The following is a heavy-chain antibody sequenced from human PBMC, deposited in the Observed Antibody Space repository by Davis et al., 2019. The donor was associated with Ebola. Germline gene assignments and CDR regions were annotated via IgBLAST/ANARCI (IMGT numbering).Heavy chain of an antibody. V-gene: IGHV3-11*01. D-gene: IGHD2-2*01. CDR2: ISSSGYTI. CDR3: ARGAITSSLHYYTAMDV. Sequence: GGSLRLSCAASGLTFSDHYMSWIRQAPGKGLECVSFISSSGYTIYYVDSVKGRFTISRDNAKKSVHLQMSGLRVEDTAVYFCARGAITSSLHYYTAMDVWGPGTTVIVSS. J-gene: IGHJ6*02. CDR1: GLTFSDHY.